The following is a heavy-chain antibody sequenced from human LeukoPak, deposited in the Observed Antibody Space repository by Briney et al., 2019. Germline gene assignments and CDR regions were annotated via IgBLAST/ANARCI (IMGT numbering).Heavy chain of an antibody. Sequence: GGSLRPSCAASGFTFSSYWMHWVRQAPGKGLVWVSRINSDGSSTRYADSVKGRITRYADSVKGRITISRDNAKNTLYLQMSSLRAEDTAVYYCARSTGDRSFFDYWGQGTLVTVSS. CDR3: ARSTGDRSFFDY. V-gene: IGHV3-74*01. J-gene: IGHJ4*02. D-gene: IGHD7-27*01. CDR2: INSDGSSTRYADSVKGRIT. CDR1: GFTFSSYW.